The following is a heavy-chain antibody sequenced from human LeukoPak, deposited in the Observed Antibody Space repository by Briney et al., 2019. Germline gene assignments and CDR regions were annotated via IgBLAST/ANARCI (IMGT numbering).Heavy chain of an antibody. CDR2: ISSDGGGT. Sequence: GGSLRLSCAASGFIFSSYAMHWVRQAPGKGLEYVSAISSDGGGTYYANSVKGRFTISRDNSKNTLYLQMNSLRAEDTAVYYCARVARWPMIGWAFDYWGQGTLVTVSS. V-gene: IGHV3-64*01. J-gene: IGHJ4*02. D-gene: IGHD3-16*01. CDR1: GFIFSSYA. CDR3: ARVARWPMIGWAFDY.